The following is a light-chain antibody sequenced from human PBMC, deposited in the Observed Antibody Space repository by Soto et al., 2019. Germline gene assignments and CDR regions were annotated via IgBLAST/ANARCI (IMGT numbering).Light chain of an antibody. Sequence: EIVMTHSPVTLSVSPGERATLSCRASESISSNLAWYQQKPGQAPRLLIYGASTRATSIPARFSGSGSGTEFTLTISSLQSEDFAVYYCQQYNNWPPWTFGQGTKVEV. CDR1: ESISSN. V-gene: IGKV3-15*01. CDR3: QQYNNWPPWT. CDR2: GAS. J-gene: IGKJ1*01.